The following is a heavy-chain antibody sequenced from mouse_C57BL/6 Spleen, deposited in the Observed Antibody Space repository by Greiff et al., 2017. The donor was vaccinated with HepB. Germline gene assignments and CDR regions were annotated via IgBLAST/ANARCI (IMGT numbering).Heavy chain of an antibody. D-gene: IGHD1-1*01. CDR2: ISDGGSYT. CDR3: ARDPYYYGSSDAMDY. CDR1: GFTFSSYA. J-gene: IGHJ4*01. Sequence: EVKVEESGGGLVKPGGSLKLSCAASGFTFSSYAMSWVRQTPEKRLEWVATISDGGSYTYYPDNVKGRFTISRDNAKNNLYLQMSHLKSEDTAMYYCARDPYYYGSSDAMDYWGQGTSVTVSS. V-gene: IGHV5-4*01.